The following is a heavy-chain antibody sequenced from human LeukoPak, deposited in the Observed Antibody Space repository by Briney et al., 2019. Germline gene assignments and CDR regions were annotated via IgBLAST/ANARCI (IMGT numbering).Heavy chain of an antibody. J-gene: IGHJ4*02. CDR1: EHTFTTSD. CDR3: ARVFSCSGGSCSRSGLDY. V-gene: IGHV1-8*01. Sequence: GALVKPSCKASEHTFTTSDINSVRRSTGLGLEGWGWMNPNSGNTGYAQKFQGRVSMTRNTSISTAYMELSSLRSEDTAVYYCARVFSCSGGSCSRSGLDYWGQGTLVTVSS. CDR2: MNPNSGNT. D-gene: IGHD2-15*01.